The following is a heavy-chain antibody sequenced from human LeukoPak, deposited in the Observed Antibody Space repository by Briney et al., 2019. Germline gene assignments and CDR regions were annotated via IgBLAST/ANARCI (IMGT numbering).Heavy chain of an antibody. Sequence: SETLSLTCTVSGGSISSSSYYWGWIRQPPGKGLEWIGSIYYSGSTYYNPSLKSRVTISVDTSKNLFSLKLSSVTAADTAVYYCARYSAGYDILTGYFPWGQGTLVTVSS. CDR1: GGSISSSSYY. V-gene: IGHV4-39*01. D-gene: IGHD3-9*01. J-gene: IGHJ5*02. CDR2: IYYSGST. CDR3: ARYSAGYDILTGYFP.